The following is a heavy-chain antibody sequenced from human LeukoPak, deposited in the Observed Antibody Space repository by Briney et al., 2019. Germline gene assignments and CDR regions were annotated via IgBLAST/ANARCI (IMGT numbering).Heavy chain of an antibody. V-gene: IGHV3-11*01. D-gene: IGHD1-26*01. CDR1: GFTFSDYY. Sequence: GGSLRLSCAASGFTFSDYYMSWIRQAPRKGLEWVSYISSSGSTIYYADSVKGRFAISRDNAKNSLYLQMNSLRAEDTAVYYCARDKSVGATTGSFDYWGQGTLVTVSS. CDR3: ARDKSVGATTGSFDY. CDR2: ISSSGSTI. J-gene: IGHJ4*02.